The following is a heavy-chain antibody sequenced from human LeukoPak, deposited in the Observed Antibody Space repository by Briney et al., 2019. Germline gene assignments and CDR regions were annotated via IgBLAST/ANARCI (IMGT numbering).Heavy chain of an antibody. CDR3: ARYPLSYSNNWHYYFDY. CDR1: GYTFTSYG. D-gene: IGHD1-1*01. Sequence: GASVKVSCKASGYTFTSYGVSWVRQAPGQGLEWMGWISGSNGNTDYAQKLQGRVTMTTDTSTSTAYTELRSLRSDDTAVYYCARYPLSYSNNWHYYFDYWGQGTLLTVSS. J-gene: IGHJ4*02. V-gene: IGHV1-18*01. CDR2: ISGSNGNT.